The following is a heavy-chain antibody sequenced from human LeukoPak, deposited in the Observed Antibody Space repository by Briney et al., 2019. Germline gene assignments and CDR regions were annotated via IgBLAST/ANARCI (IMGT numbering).Heavy chain of an antibody. D-gene: IGHD3-22*01. J-gene: IGHJ4*02. CDR1: GFTFSSYA. CDR2: ISGSGGST. CDR3: ALIVVVMSPIDY. Sequence: GRSLRLSCAASGFTFSSYAMSWVRQAPGKGLEWVSAISGSGGSTYYADSVKGRFTISRDNSKNTLYLQMNSLRAEDTAVYYCALIVVVMSPIDYWGQGTLVTVSS. V-gene: IGHV3-23*01.